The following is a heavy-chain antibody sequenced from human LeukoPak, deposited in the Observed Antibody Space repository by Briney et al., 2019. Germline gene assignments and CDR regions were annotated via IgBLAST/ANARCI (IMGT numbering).Heavy chain of an antibody. V-gene: IGHV1-46*01. D-gene: IGHD3-3*01. Sequence: GASVKVSCKASGYTFTSYYMHWVRQAPGQGLEWMGIINPSGGSTSYAQKFQGRVTMTRHMSTSTVYMELSSLRSEDTAVYYCARVGAYYDFWSGYEPLDYWGQGTLVTVSS. CDR3: ARVGAYYDFWSGYEPLDY. J-gene: IGHJ4*02. CDR2: INPSGGST. CDR1: GYTFTSYY.